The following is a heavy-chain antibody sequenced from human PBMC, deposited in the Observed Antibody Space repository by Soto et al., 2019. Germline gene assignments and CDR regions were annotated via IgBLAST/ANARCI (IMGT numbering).Heavy chain of an antibody. CDR1: GGSISSGDYY. CDR3: ARQSYYYGSGSLRSLGWFDP. V-gene: IGHV4-30-4*01. J-gene: IGHJ5*02. Sequence: PSETLSLTCTVSGGSISSGDYYWSWIRQPPGKGLEWIGYIYYSGSTYYNPSLKSRVTISVDTSKNQFSLKLSSVTAADTAVFYCARQSYYYGSGSLRSLGWFDPWGQGTRVTVSS. CDR2: IYYSGST. D-gene: IGHD3-10*01.